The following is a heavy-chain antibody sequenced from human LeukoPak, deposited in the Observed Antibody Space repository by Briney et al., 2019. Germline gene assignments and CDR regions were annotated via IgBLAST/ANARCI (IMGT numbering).Heavy chain of an antibody. D-gene: IGHD3-10*01. CDR2: IYYSGST. CDR3: ARGGLVRGNLNSLTGFDI. J-gene: IGHJ3*02. Sequence: SETLSLTCTVSGGSISSTTYYWGWIRQPPGKGLEWIGTIYYSGSTYYNPSLKSRITISVDTSKNQFSLHLNSVTPEDTALYYCARGGLVRGNLNSLTGFDIWAQGTMVTVSS. V-gene: IGHV4-39*07. CDR1: GGSISSTTYY.